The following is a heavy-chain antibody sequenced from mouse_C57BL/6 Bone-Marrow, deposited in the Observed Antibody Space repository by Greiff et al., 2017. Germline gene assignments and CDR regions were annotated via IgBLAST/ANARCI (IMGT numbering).Heavy chain of an antibody. CDR3: ARAYDGYYDYFDY. CDR1: GYSITSGYY. CDR2: ISYDGSN. Sequence: EVQVVESGPGLVKPSQSLSLTCSVTGYSITSGYYWNWIRQFPGNKLEWMGYISYDGSNNYNPSLKNRISITRDTSKNQFFLKLNSVTTEDTATYYCARAYDGYYDYFDYWGQGTTLTVSS. J-gene: IGHJ2*01. D-gene: IGHD2-3*01. V-gene: IGHV3-6*01.